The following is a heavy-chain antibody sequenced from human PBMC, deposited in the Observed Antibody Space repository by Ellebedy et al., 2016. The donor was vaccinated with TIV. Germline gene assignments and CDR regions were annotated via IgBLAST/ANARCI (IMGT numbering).Heavy chain of an antibody. Sequence: GESLKISXAASGFTFSNYWMHWVRQAPGKGLEWVSRIRPDGSTADYADSVRGRFTISRDNAKNSLYLQMSSLRAEDTALYYCARSGSYYGRFDYWGQGTLVTVSS. V-gene: IGHV3-74*01. D-gene: IGHD1-26*01. CDR2: IRPDGSTA. CDR1: GFTFSNYW. J-gene: IGHJ4*02. CDR3: ARSGSYYGRFDY.